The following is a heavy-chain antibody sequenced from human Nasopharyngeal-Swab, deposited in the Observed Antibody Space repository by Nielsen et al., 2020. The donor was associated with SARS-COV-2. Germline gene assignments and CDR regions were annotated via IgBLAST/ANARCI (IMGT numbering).Heavy chain of an antibody. V-gene: IGHV4-39*01. D-gene: IGHD3-10*01. Sequence: SETLSLTCIVSGGSISSSSYYWGWIRQPPGKGLEWIGSIYYSGSTYYNPSLKSRVTISVDTSKNQFSLKLSSVTAADTAVYYCARHPTMVRGLRYYWYFDLWGRGTLVTVSS. CDR3: ARHPTMVRGLRYYWYFDL. CDR1: GGSISSSSYY. CDR2: IYYSGST. J-gene: IGHJ2*01.